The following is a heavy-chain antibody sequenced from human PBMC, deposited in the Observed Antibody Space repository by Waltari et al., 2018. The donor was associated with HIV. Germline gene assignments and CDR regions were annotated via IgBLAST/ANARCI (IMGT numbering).Heavy chain of an antibody. CDR2: IYHSGST. J-gene: IGHJ6*02. Sequence: QVQLQESGPGLVTPSGTLSLTCAVSGCSISHSNWLSWVRQPPGKGLEWIGEIYHSGSTNYNPSLKSRGTISVDKSKNQFSLKLSSVTAADTAVYYCARRRDIVVVVAATTGGMDVWGQGTTVTVSS. CDR1: GCSISHSNW. V-gene: IGHV4-4*02. CDR3: ARRRDIVVVVAATTGGMDV. D-gene: IGHD2-15*01.